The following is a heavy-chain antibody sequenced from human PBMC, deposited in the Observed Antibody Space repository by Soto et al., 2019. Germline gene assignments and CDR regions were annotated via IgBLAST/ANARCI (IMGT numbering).Heavy chain of an antibody. D-gene: IGHD2-2*01. CDR3: ARGPATAPDAY. V-gene: IGHV1-46*01. CDR1: GYTFTTYY. Sequence: ASVKVSCKASGYTFTTYYIHWVRQAPGQGLEWMGIIDPSSGSAGYAQRFQVSVTMTRDTPTSTFYMELSSLRSEDTAVYYCARGPATAPDAYWGLGTLVTVSS. CDR2: IDPSSGSA. J-gene: IGHJ4*02.